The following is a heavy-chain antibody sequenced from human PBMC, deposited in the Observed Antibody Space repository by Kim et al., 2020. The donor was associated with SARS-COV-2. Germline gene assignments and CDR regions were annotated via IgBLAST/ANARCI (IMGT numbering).Heavy chain of an antibody. D-gene: IGHD3-22*01. Sequence: SETLSLTCTVSGGSISSYYWSWIRQPPGKGLDWIGYLYYSGSTNYNPSLKSRVTTSVDTSKNQFSLKLSSVTAADTAVYYCARGSYYDSSGYYYVPYYFDCWGQGTLVTVSS. CDR1: GGSISSYY. V-gene: IGHV4-59*13. J-gene: IGHJ4*02. CDR3: ARGSYYDSSGYYYVPYYFDC. CDR2: LYYSGST.